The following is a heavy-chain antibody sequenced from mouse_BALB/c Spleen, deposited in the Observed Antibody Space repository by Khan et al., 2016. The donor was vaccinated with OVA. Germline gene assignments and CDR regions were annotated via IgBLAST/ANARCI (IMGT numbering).Heavy chain of an antibody. CDR2: INPTSGYT. V-gene: IGHV1-7*01. CDR1: GYTFTTYW. Sequence: QVQLQQSGAELSKPGASVKMSCKASGYTFTTYWMHWVKQRPGQGLEWIGYINPTSGYTDYNDTFKDRATLSADKSSSTAYMQLNSLTSEDSAVYYWTRDRIDYWGQGTTLTVSS. J-gene: IGHJ2*01. CDR3: TRDRIDY.